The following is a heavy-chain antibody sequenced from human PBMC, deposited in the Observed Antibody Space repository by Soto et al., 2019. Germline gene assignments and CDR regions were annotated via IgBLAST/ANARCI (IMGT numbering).Heavy chain of an antibody. CDR3: AREGPAPYYYYGMDV. CDR2: ISAYNGNT. CDR1: GYSFTTYG. J-gene: IGHJ6*02. Sequence: QVQLVQSGGEVKKPGASVKVSCKTSGYSFTTYGISWVRQAPGHGLEWMGWISAYNGNTNYAQKLQGRVTMTTDTSTSTAYMERRSLRSDDTAVYYCAREGPAPYYYYGMDVRGQGSTVTVSS. V-gene: IGHV1-18*01.